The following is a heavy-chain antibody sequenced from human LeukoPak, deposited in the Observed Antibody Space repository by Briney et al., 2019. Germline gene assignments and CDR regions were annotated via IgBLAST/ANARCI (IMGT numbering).Heavy chain of an antibody. CDR1: VFIFSTYG. V-gene: IGHV3-23*01. Sequence: GGSLRLSCSASVFIFSTYGMNGVREAPGKGLEGVSASTYYADSVTGRFTISRDNSKNTLYLQMNSLRAEDTAVYYCASGHEYGWYQDHWGQGTLVTVSS. CDR3: ASGHEYGWYQDH. D-gene: IGHD6-19*01. CDR2: ST. J-gene: IGHJ4*02.